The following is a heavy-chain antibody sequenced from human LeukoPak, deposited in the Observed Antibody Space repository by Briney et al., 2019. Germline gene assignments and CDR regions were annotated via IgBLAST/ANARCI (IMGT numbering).Heavy chain of an antibody. Sequence: ASVKVSCKATGATFTSYAISWVRQAPGQGLEWMGGIIPIFGTANYAQKFQGRVTITTDESTSTAYMELSSLRSEDTAVYYCALSYCSSTSCYSFDPWGQGTLVTVSS. CDR3: ALSYCSSTSCYSFDP. CDR1: GATFTSYA. D-gene: IGHD2-2*02. CDR2: IIPIFGTA. V-gene: IGHV1-69*05. J-gene: IGHJ5*02.